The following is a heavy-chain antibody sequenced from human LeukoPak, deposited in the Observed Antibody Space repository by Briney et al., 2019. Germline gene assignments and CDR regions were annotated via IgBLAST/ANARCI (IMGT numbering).Heavy chain of an antibody. J-gene: IGHJ3*02. CDR3: ARERETTVTYDAFDI. D-gene: IGHD4-17*01. CDR1: GFTFSSYE. V-gene: IGHV3-48*03. CDR2: ISRSGNTI. Sequence: GGSLRLSCVASGFTFSSYEMNWVRKAPGKGLEWVSYISRSGNTIYHADSVKGRFTLSRDNAKKSLYLEMKSLRAEDTAVYYCARERETTVTYDAFDIWGLGTMVTVSS.